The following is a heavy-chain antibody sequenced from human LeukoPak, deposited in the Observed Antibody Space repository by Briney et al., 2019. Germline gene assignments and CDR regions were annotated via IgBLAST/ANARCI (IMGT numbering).Heavy chain of an antibody. CDR3: ASGGSTSCYRI. Sequence: ASVKVSCKASGYTFTSYDINWVRQATGQGLEWMGWMNPNSGNTGYAQKFRGRVTITRNTSISTAYMELSSLRSEDTAVYYCASGGSTSCYRIWGQGTMVTVSS. V-gene: IGHV1-8*03. D-gene: IGHD2-2*01. CDR2: MNPNSGNT. J-gene: IGHJ3*02. CDR1: GYTFTSYD.